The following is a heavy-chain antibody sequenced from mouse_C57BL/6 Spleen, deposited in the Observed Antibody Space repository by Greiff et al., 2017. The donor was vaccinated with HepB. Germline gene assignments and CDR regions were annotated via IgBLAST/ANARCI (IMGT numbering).Heavy chain of an antibody. CDR2: IYPGSGST. Sequence: VQGVESGAELVKPGASVKMSCKASGYTFTSYWITWVKQRPGQGLEWIGDIYPGSGSTNYNEKFKSRATLTVDTSSSTAYMQLSSLTSEDSAVYYCANIYYDYDFAYWGQGTLVTVSA. V-gene: IGHV1-55*01. D-gene: IGHD2-4*01. J-gene: IGHJ3*01. CDR3: ANIYYDYDFAY. CDR1: GYTFTSYW.